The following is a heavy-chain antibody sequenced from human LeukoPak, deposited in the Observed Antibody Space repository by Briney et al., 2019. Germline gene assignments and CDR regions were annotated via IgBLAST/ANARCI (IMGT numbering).Heavy chain of an antibody. V-gene: IGHV4-4*09. CDR3: ARLGLRDGYNYDPYFDY. J-gene: IGHJ4*02. Sequence: SETLSLTCTVSGGSISSYYWSWIRQPPGKGLEWIGYTYTSGSTNYNPSLKSRVTISVDTSKNQFSLKLSSVTAADTAVYYCARLGLRDGYNYDPYFDYWGQGTLVTVSS. CDR2: TYTSGST. CDR1: GGSISSYY. D-gene: IGHD5-24*01.